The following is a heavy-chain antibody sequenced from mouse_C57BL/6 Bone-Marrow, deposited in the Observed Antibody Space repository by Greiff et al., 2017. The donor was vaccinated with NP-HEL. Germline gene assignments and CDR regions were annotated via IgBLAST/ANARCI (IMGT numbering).Heavy chain of an antibody. J-gene: IGHJ4*01. V-gene: IGHV5-6*01. D-gene: IGHD2-3*01. CDR2: ISSGGSYT. CDR3: ARHSYDGYYFYAMDY. Sequence: EVKVVESGGDLVKPGGSLKLSCAASGFTFSSYGMSWVRQTPDKRLEWVATISSGGSYTYYPDSVKGRFTISRDNAKNTLYLQMSSLKSEDTAMYYCARHSYDGYYFYAMDYWGQGTSVTVSS. CDR1: GFTFSSYG.